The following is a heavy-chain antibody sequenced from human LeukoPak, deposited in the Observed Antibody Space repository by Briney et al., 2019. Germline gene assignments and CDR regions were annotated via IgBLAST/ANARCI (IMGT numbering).Heavy chain of an antibody. Sequence: SETLSLTCAVYGGSFSGYYWSWIRQPPGKGLEWIGEINHSGSTNYNPSLKSRVTISVDTSKNQFSLKLSSVTAADTAVYYCARGPYCSSTSCYSRSYRGSPRNSYGYRSWFDPWGQGTLVTVSS. V-gene: IGHV4-34*01. J-gene: IGHJ5*02. CDR3: ARGPYCSSTSCYSRSYRGSPRNSYGYRSWFDP. D-gene: IGHD2-2*01. CDR2: INHSGST. CDR1: GGSFSGYY.